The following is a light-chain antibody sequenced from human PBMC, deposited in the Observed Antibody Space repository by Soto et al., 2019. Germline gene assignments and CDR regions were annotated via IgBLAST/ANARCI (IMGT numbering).Light chain of an antibody. CDR3: QHYDSSPVT. Sequence: PGERATLACRPSQTIPTRVLAGFPQKSGQAPRLLIYGASTRATGIPDRISGSGSGTDFTLTISRVEPEDFAVYYWQHYDSSPVTFGQGTNMEI. J-gene: IGKJ2*01. CDR2: GAS. CDR1: QTIPTRV. V-gene: IGKV3-20*01.